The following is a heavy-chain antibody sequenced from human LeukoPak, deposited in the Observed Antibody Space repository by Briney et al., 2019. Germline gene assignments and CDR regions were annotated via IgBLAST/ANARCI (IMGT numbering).Heavy chain of an antibody. D-gene: IGHD2-2*01. CDR2: IYPGDSDT. CDR3: ARSDRYCSSTSCYAAFDI. CDR1: GYSFTSYW. Sequence: GESLKISCKGSGYSFTSYWIGWVRQMPGKGLEWMGIIYPGDSDTRYSPSFQGQVTISADKSISTAYLQWSSLKASDTAMYCCARSDRYCSSTSCYAAFDIWGQGTMVTVSS. V-gene: IGHV5-51*01. J-gene: IGHJ3*02.